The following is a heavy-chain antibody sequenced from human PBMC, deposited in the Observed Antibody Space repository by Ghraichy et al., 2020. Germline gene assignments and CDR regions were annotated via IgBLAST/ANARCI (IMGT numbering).Heavy chain of an antibody. CDR3: AKGELLYFGDFHSHWFDP. D-gene: IGHD3-10*01. CDR2: IRYDGSNK. CDR1: GITFSDYG. V-gene: IGHV3-30*02. J-gene: IGHJ5*02. Sequence: GESLNISCAASGITFSDYGMHWIRQAPGKGLEWVAVIRYDGSNKNYSDSVKGRFTVSRDNSKNTLYLQMKSLRTEDTAVYYCAKGELLYFGDFHSHWFDPWGQGTQVTVSS.